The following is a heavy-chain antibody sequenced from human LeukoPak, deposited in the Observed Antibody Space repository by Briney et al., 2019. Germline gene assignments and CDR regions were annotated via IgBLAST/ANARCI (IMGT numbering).Heavy chain of an antibody. Sequence: SETLSLTCTVSGGSISSSSYYWGWIRQPPGTGLEWIGSIYYSGSTYYNPSLKSRVTISVDTSKNQFSLKLSSVTAADTAVYYCARDYSLLPYCSSTSCIGTIGYYYYGMDVWGQGTTVTVSS. CDR3: ARDYSLLPYCSSTSCIGTIGYYYYGMDV. J-gene: IGHJ6*02. D-gene: IGHD2-2*01. CDR1: GGSISSSSYY. V-gene: IGHV4-39*02. CDR2: IYYSGST.